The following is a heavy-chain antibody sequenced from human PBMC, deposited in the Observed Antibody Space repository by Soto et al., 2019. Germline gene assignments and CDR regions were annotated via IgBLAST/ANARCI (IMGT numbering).Heavy chain of an antibody. J-gene: IGHJ4*02. V-gene: IGHV3-23*01. D-gene: IGHD3-10*01. Sequence: PGGSLRLSCAASGFTFSSYAMSWVRQAPGKGLEWVSAISGSGGSTYYADSVKGRFTISRDNSKNTLYLQMNSLRAEDTAVYYCAKEATPRTIVRGVNFGYWGQGTLVTVSS. CDR1: GFTFSSYA. CDR2: ISGSGGST. CDR3: AKEATPRTIVRGVNFGY.